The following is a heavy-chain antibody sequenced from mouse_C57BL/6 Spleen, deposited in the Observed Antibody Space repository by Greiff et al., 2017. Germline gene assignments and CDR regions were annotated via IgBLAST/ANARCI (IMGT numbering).Heavy chain of an antibody. Sequence: EVQLVESGEGLVKPGGSLKLSCAASGFTFSSYAMSWVRQTPEKRLEWVAYISRGGGYTYYADTVKGRFTISRDNARNTLYLQMSSLKSEDTAVYYCTRALSGTSGYFDVWGTGTTVTVSS. D-gene: IGHD4-1*01. CDR1: GFTFSSYA. V-gene: IGHV5-9-1*02. CDR2: ISRGGGYT. CDR3: TRALSGTSGYFDV. J-gene: IGHJ1*03.